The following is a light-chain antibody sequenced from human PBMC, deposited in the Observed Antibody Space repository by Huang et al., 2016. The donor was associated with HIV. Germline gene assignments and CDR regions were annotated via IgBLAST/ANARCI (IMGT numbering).Light chain of an antibody. CDR2: AAS. J-gene: IGKJ1*01. CDR1: QSISSY. CDR3: QQSYSTLWT. Sequence: DIQMTQSPSSLSASVVDRVPITCRASQSISSYLNWYQQKPGKAPKGLIYAASSLQSGGPSRVSGSGSGTDFTLTISSLQPEDVATYYCQQSYSTLWTFGQGTKVEIK. V-gene: IGKV1-39*01.